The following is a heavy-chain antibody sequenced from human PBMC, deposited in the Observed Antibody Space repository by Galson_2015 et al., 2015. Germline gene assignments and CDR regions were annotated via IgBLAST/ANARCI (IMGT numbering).Heavy chain of an antibody. D-gene: IGHD1-7*01. V-gene: IGHV3-23*01. CDR1: GFTFSSYA. Sequence: SLRLSCAASGFTFSSYAMSWVRQAPGKGLEWVSAISGSGGSTYYADSVKGRFTISRDNSKNTLYLQMNSLRAEDTAVYYCASLPNWNYVGYWGQGTLVTVSS. CDR2: ISGSGGST. CDR3: ASLPNWNYVGY. J-gene: IGHJ4*02.